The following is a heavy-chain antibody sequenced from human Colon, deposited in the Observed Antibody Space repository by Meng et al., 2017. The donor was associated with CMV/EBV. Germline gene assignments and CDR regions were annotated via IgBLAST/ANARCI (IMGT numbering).Heavy chain of an antibody. Sequence: FISYGIIWMRQGPGQGVDWVGWSSAYDGNASNTRYAQRRKGRVIMSTGTGKSTAEMELRSLRSEDTGVYYCARASINMRAGQGYWFDPWGQGTLVTVSS. D-gene: IGHD3-22*01. J-gene: IGHJ5*02. CDR2: SSAYDGNASNT. V-gene: IGHV1-18*01. CDR1: FISYG. CDR3: ARASINMRAGQGYWFDP.